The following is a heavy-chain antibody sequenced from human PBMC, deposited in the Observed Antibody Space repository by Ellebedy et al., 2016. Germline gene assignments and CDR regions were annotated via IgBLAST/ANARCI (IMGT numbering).Heavy chain of an antibody. CDR3: ARQDNWNDAVEDY. CDR1: GYSFTSYW. J-gene: IGHJ4*02. D-gene: IGHD1-1*01. Sequence: GESLKISXKGSGYSFTSYWISWVRQMPGKGLEWMGIIYPGDSDTRYSPSFQGQVTISADKSISTAYLQWSSLKASDTAMYYCARQDNWNDAVEDYWGQGTLVTVSS. V-gene: IGHV5-51*01. CDR2: IYPGDSDT.